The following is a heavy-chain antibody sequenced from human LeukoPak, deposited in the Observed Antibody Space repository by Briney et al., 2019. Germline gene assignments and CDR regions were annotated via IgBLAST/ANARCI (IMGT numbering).Heavy chain of an antibody. D-gene: IGHD6-19*01. Sequence: RGESLKISCKGSGYRFTTYWIGWVRQMPGKGLEWMGIIYPGDSDTTYSPSFQSQVTISADKSISTAYLQRSSLKASDTAMYYCARLSADYGMDVWGQGTTVTVS. J-gene: IGHJ6*02. V-gene: IGHV5-51*01. CDR2: IYPGDSDT. CDR3: ARLSADYGMDV. CDR1: GYRFTTYW.